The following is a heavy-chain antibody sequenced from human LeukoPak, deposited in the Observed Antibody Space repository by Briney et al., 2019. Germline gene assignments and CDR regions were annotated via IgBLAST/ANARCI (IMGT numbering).Heavy chain of an antibody. V-gene: IGHV1-18*01. Sequence: ASVKVSCKASGYTFTSYGISWVRQARGQGLEWMGWISAYNGNTNYAQKLQGRVTMTTDTSTSTAYMELSRLRSDDTAVYYCARITDTAMVTTWFDPWGQGTLVTVSS. CDR1: GYTFTSYG. D-gene: IGHD5-18*01. J-gene: IGHJ5*02. CDR2: ISAYNGNT. CDR3: ARITDTAMVTTWFDP.